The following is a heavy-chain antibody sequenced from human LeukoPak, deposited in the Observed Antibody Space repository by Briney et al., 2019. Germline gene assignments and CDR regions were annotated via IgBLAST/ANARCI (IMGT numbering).Heavy chain of an antibody. CDR1: GGSISSGGYY. Sequence: SETLSLTCTVSGGSISSGGYYWSWTRQHPGKGLEWIGYIYYSGSTYYNPSLKSRVTISVDTSKNQFSLKLSSVTAADTAVYYCARVMRYYYDSSGSLDYWGQGTLVTVSS. CDR2: IYYSGST. J-gene: IGHJ4*02. D-gene: IGHD3-22*01. CDR3: ARVMRYYYDSSGSLDY. V-gene: IGHV4-31*03.